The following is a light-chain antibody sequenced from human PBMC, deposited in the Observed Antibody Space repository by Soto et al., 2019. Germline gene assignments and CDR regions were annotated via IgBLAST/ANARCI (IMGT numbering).Light chain of an antibody. Sequence: QSVLTQPRSVSGSPGHSVAISCTGTRSDVGGYTYVAWYRQYPGKAPKLMLYDVSKRPSGVPDRFSGSKSGNTASLTISGLQAEDEADYYCCSYAGRYIVVFGGGTKLTVL. CDR3: CSYAGRYIVV. V-gene: IGLV2-11*01. CDR1: RSDVGGYTY. J-gene: IGLJ2*01. CDR2: DVS.